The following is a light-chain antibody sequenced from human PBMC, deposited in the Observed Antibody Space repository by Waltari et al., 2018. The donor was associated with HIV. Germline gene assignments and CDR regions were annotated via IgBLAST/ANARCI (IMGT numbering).Light chain of an antibody. CDR3: QQSSITPLT. Sequence: IQMTQSPSSLSASVGDRVSMSCRASENIERYLNWYQQRPGKAPKLLIYGAFTLQTGVPSRFSASWSGTDFTLTIRNLQPEDVALYFCQQSSITPLTFGGGTRVDIK. CDR2: GAF. V-gene: IGKV1-39*01. CDR1: ENIERY. J-gene: IGKJ4*01.